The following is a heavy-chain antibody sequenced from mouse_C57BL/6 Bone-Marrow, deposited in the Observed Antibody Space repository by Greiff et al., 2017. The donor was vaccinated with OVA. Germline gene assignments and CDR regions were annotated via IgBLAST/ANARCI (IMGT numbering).Heavy chain of an antibody. J-gene: IGHJ3*01. CDR3: TTRDYGSSLWVAY. D-gene: IGHD1-1*01. CDR2: IDPENGDT. V-gene: IGHV14-4*01. CDR1: GFTITDDY. Sequence: VQLQQSGAELVRPGASVKLSCTASGFTITDDYMHWVKQRPEQGLEWIGWIDPENGDTDYASKFQGKATITAATSSNTAYLQLSSLTSEDTAVYDCTTRDYGSSLWVAYGGRGKLITVTA.